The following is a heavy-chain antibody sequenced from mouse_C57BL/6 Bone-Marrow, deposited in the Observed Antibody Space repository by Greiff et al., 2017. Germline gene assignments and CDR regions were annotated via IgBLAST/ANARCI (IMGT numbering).Heavy chain of an antibody. CDR3: GRSDYGNYSYYFDY. D-gene: IGHD2-1*01. J-gene: IGHJ2*01. CDR2: IYPGSGST. V-gene: IGHV1-55*01. Sequence: QVQLQQPGAELVKPGASVKMSCKASGYTFTSYWITWVKQRPGQGLEWIGDIYPGSGSTNYNEKFKSKATLTVDTSSSTAYMQFSILTSEDSAVYYCGRSDYGNYSYYFDYWGQGTTLTVSS. CDR1: GYTFTSYW.